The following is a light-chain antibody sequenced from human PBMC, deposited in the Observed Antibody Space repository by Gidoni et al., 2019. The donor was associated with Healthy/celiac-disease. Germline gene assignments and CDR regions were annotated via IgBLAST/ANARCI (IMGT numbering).Light chain of an antibody. CDR2: AAS. Sequence: DIQMTQSPSSLSASVGDRVTITCRASQSISSYLNWYQQKPGKAPKLLIYAASSLQSGVPSRFSGSGSGTDFTLTISSLPPEDFATYYCQQSYSTPPLTFGGXTKVEIK. CDR3: QQSYSTPPLT. CDR1: QSISSY. J-gene: IGKJ4*01. V-gene: IGKV1-39*01.